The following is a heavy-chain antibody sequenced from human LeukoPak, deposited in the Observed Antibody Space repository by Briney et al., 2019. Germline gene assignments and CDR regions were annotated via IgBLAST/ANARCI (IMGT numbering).Heavy chain of an antibody. CDR3: AKAVDIVVVPAAFVFDY. V-gene: IGHV3-30*02. CDR2: IRYDGSNK. CDR1: GFTFSSYG. Sequence: PGGSLRLSCAASGFTFSSYGMHWVRQAPGKGLEWVAFIRYDGSNKYYADSVKGRFTISRDNSKNTLYLQMNSLRAEDTAVYYCAKAVDIVVVPAAFVFDYWGQGTLVTVSS. D-gene: IGHD2-2*01. J-gene: IGHJ4*02.